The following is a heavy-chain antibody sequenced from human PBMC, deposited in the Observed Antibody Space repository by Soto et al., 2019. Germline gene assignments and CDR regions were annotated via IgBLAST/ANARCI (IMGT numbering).Heavy chain of an antibody. CDR2: IYWDDDK. CDR1: GFSLSTSGVG. Sequence: QITLKESGPTLVKPTQTLTLTCTFSGFSLSTSGVGVAWIRQPPGKALEWLALIYWDDDKRYRPSLESRLTITKYTSKCQVVLTMTNMDSVDTDTYYCAYLPCSGGSCYWFSFSGMDVWGQGTTVTVSS. CDR3: AYLPCSGGSCYWFSFSGMDV. J-gene: IGHJ6*02. V-gene: IGHV2-5*02. D-gene: IGHD2-15*01.